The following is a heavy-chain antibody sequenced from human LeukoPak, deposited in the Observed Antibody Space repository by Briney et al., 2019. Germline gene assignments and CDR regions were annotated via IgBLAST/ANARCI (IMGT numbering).Heavy chain of an antibody. Sequence: GASVKVSCKASGGSFNSFNINWVRQAPGQGLDWMGRVIPILGMANYAQKFQGRVTITADKSTTTDYMELSSLRSEDTALYFCSSEIGNVDTGIEYWGQGILVTVSS. CDR1: GGSFNSFN. V-gene: IGHV1-69*02. J-gene: IGHJ4*02. CDR2: VIPILGMA. CDR3: SSEIGNVDTGIEY. D-gene: IGHD5-18*01.